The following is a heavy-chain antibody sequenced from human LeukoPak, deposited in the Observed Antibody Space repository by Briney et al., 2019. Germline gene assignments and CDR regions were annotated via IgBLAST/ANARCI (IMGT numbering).Heavy chain of an antibody. CDR3: ARDRGTAMAHFDY. V-gene: IGHV3-33*01. CDR1: GFTFSSYG. Sequence: GGSLRLSCAASGFTFSSYGMHWVRQAPGKGLEWVAVIWYDGSNKYYADSVKGRFTISRDNSKNTLYLQMNSLRAEDTAVYYCARDRGTAMAHFDYWGQGTLVTVSS. D-gene: IGHD5-18*01. J-gene: IGHJ4*02. CDR2: IWYDGSNK.